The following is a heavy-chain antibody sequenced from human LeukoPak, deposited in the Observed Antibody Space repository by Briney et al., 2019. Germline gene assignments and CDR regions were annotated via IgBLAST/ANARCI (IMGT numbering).Heavy chain of an antibody. CDR2: IIPIFGSP. CDR1: GGTFSSES. D-gene: IGHD2-2*02. CDR3: ARDREGIAVVPAATPGWGMAV. Sequence: GASVMVSCKASGGTFSSESISWVRQAPGQGLEWMGGIIPIFGSPDYAEKFLGRVTITPDESTSTVYMELTSLTSDDTAVYYCARDREGIAVVPAATPGWGMAVWGSGTTVTVSS. V-gene: IGHV1-69*13. J-gene: IGHJ6*04.